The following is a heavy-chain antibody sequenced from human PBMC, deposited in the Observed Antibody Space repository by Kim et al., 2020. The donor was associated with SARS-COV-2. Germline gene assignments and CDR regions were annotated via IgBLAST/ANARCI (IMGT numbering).Heavy chain of an antibody. J-gene: IGHJ4*02. D-gene: IGHD3-22*01. V-gene: IGHV3-30*02. CDR3: AKDSSSYYYVDYCDY. Sequence: DTVKGRFTNARDNSKNTLFLQMSSLRAEDTAVYYCAKDSSSYYYVDYCDYWGQGTLVTVSS.